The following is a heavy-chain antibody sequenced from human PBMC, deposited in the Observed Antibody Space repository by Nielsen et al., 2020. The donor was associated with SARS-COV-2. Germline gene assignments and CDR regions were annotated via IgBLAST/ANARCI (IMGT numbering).Heavy chain of an antibody. V-gene: IGHV4-31*03. CDR3: ARGSYDFWSGYYLDY. Sequence: SETLSLTCTVSGGSISSGGYYWSWIRQHPGKGLEWIGYIYYSGSTYYNPSLKSRVTISVDTSKNQFSLKLSSVTAADTAVYYCARGSYDFWSGYYLDYWDQGTLVTVSS. D-gene: IGHD3-3*01. CDR2: IYYSGST. CDR1: GGSISSGGYY. J-gene: IGHJ4*02.